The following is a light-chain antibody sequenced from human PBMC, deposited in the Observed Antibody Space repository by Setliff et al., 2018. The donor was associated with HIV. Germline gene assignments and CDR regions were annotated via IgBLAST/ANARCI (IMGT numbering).Light chain of an antibody. Sequence: QPALTQPRSVSGSPGQSVTISCTGTSSDVGSYNYVSWYQQHPGKAPKLMIYDVSKRPSGVPDRFSGSKSGNTASLTISGLQAEDEADYYCCSYAGSYTWAFGAGTKVTVL. CDR1: SSDVGSYNY. V-gene: IGLV2-11*01. J-gene: IGLJ1*01. CDR3: CSYAGSYTWA. CDR2: DVS.